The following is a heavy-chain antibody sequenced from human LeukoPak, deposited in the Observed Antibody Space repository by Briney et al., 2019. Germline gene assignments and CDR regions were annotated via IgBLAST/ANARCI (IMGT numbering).Heavy chain of an antibody. CDR2: ISWNSGII. J-gene: IGHJ3*02. V-gene: IGHV3-9*03. CDR1: GFPFDDYA. Sequence: GGSLSLSCAASGFPFDDYAMHGVRQAQGKGLEGVSVISWNSGIIGYADSVKGRFTISRDNAKNSLYLQMNSLRAEDMALYYCASSRGLLLHDAFDIWGQGTMVTVSS. D-gene: IGHD3-22*01. CDR3: ASSRGLLLHDAFDI.